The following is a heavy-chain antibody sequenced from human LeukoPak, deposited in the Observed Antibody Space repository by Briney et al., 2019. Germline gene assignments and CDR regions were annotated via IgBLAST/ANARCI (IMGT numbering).Heavy chain of an antibody. CDR1: EFTFSSHA. V-gene: IGHV3-23*01. CDR2: ISGGGEGT. Sequence: GGSLRLSCAASEFTFSSHAMNWVRQAPGKGLEWVSSISGGGEGTYYADSVKGRFTISRDDARNSLYLQMNSLKDEDTAVYYCARDRGYFYDQLDYWGQGTLVTVSS. J-gene: IGHJ4*02. CDR3: ARDRGYFYDQLDY. D-gene: IGHD2/OR15-2a*01.